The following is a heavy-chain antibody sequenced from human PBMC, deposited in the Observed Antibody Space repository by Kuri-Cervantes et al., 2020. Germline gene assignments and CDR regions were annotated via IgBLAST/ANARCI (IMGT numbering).Heavy chain of an antibody. J-gene: IGHJ5*02. D-gene: IGHD1-20*01. CDR2: ISAYNGNT. CDR3: ARDLYNWNDGGWFDP. CDR1: GYTFTSYG. V-gene: IGHV1-18*01. Sequence: ASVKVSCKASGYTFTSYGISWVRQAPGQGLEWMGWISAYNGNTNYAQKLQGRVTMTTDTSTSTAYMELQSLRSDDTAVYYCARDLYNWNDGGWFDPWGQGTLVTVSS.